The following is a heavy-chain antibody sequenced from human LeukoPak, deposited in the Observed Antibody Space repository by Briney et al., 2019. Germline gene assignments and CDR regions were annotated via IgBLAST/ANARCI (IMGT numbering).Heavy chain of an antibody. V-gene: IGHV1-2*02. CDR3: AREQNGGCSSTSCYLDY. J-gene: IGHJ4*02. CDR2: INPNSGGT. Sequence: ASVKVSCKASGYTFTGHYMHWVRQAPGQGLEWMGWINPNSGGTNYAQKFQGRVTMTRDTSISTAYMELSRLRSDDTAVYYCAREQNGGCSSTSCYLDYWGQGTLVTVSS. D-gene: IGHD2-2*01. CDR1: GYTFTGHY.